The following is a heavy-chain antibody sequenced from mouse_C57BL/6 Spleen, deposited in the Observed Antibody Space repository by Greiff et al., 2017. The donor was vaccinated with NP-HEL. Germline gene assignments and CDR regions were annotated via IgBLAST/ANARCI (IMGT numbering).Heavy chain of an antibody. CDR2: INPSSGYT. J-gene: IGHJ3*01. Sequence: QVHVKQSGAELAKPGASVKLSCKASGYTFTSYWMHWVKQRPGQGLEWIGYINPSSGYTKYNQKFKDKATLTADKSSSTAYMQLSSLTYEDSAVYYCARGTVGGRAWFAYWGQGTLVTVSA. D-gene: IGHD1-1*01. CDR3: ARGTVGGRAWFAY. CDR1: GYTFTSYW. V-gene: IGHV1-7*01.